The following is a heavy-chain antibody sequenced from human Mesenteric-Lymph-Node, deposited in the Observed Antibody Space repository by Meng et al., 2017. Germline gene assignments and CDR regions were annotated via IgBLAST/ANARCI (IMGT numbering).Heavy chain of an antibody. Sequence: GGSLRPSCKGSGYSFTSYWIGWVRQMPGKGLEWMGIIYPGDSDTRYSPSFQGQVTISADKSNSTAYLQWSSLKASDTAMYYCARALDSSGYYDLDYWGQGTLVTVSS. CDR1: GYSFTSYW. D-gene: IGHD3-22*01. CDR3: ARALDSSGYYDLDY. V-gene: IGHV5-51*01. J-gene: IGHJ4*02. CDR2: IYPGDSDT.